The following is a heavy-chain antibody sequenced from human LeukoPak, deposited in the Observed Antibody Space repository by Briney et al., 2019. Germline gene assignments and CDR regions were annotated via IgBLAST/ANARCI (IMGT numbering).Heavy chain of an antibody. V-gene: IGHV4-59*01. CDR2: IYYSGST. J-gene: IGHJ3*02. CDR1: GGSISSYY. Sequence: SETLSLTCTVSGGSISSYYWSWIRQPPGKGLEWIGYIYYSGSTNYNPSLKSRVTISVDTSKNQLSLKLSSVTAADTAVYYCARGPESRTSDAFDIWGQGTMVTVSS. CDR3: ARGPESRTSDAFDI. D-gene: IGHD1-14*01.